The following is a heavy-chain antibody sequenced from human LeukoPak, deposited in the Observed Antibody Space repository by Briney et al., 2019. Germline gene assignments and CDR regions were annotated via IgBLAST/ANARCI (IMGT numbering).Heavy chain of an antibody. V-gene: IGHV3-11*04. CDR3: VRDGHDSSGYYWAWSFDL. CDR1: GFTFSDYY. D-gene: IGHD3-22*01. Sequence: PGGSLRLSCAASGFTFSDYYMSWIRQAPGKGLEWVSSISSSGSTIYYADSVKGRFTISRDNAKNSLYLQMNSLRAEDTAVYYCVRDGHDSSGYYWAWSFDLWGRGTLVTVSS. J-gene: IGHJ2*01. CDR2: ISSSGSTI.